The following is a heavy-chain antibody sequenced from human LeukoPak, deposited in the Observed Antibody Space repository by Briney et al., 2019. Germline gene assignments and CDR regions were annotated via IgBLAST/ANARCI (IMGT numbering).Heavy chain of an antibody. J-gene: IGHJ4*02. D-gene: IGHD6-6*01. CDR1: GGSISSSNW. CDR3: ARDRGSSSGGYFDY. CDR2: IYTSGST. V-gene: IGHV4-4*02. Sequence: PSGTLSLTCAVSGGSISSSNWWSWVRQPPGKGLEWIGRIYTSGSTNYNPSLKSRVTISVDTSKNQFSLKLSSVTAADTAVYYCARDRGSSSGGYFDYWGQGTLVTVSS.